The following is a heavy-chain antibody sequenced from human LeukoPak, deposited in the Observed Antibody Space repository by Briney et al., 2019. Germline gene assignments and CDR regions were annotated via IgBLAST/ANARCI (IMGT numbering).Heavy chain of an antibody. CDR1: GYTFTSYD. CDR3: ARENPTASSYDY. J-gene: IGHJ4*02. Sequence: ASVKVSCKASGYTFTSYDINWVRQATGQGLEWMGWMNPNSGNTGYAQKFQGRVTMTRDTSISTAYMELSRLRSDDTAVYYCARENPTASSYDYWGQGTLVTVSS. CDR2: MNPNSGNT. D-gene: IGHD5-18*01. V-gene: IGHV1-8*01.